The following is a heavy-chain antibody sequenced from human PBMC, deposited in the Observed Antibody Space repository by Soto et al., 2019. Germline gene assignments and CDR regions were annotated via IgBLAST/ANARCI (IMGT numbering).Heavy chain of an antibody. D-gene: IGHD3-10*01. CDR2: IYYSGNT. CDR1: GGSISSDIHY. J-gene: IGHJ3*02. V-gene: IGHV4-39*01. CDR3: ARHTDCGSGSSCLGSDNMDTDAFDI. Sequence: QLQLQESGPGLVKPSETLSLTCTVSGGSISSDIHYWGWIRQPPGKGLEWIGTIYYSGNTYYNPPLGSRVTISMDTSKNQFSLRLTSVTAADTAVYYCARHTDCGSGSSCLGSDNMDTDAFDIWGQGTMVTVS.